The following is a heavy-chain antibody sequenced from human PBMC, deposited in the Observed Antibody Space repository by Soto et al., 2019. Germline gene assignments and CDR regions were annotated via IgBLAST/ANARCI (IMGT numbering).Heavy chain of an antibody. V-gene: IGHV3-30*18. D-gene: IGHD3-22*01. CDR3: AKKLSHISRYWEDIDY. CDR1: GFTFSNYG. J-gene: IGHJ4*02. Sequence: QVQLVESGGGVVQPGRSLRLSCAASGFTFSNYGMHWVRQAPGRGLEWVAVISYDGSNKYYADSVKGRFTISRDNSKNTLYLQMKSLRDEDTAVYYCAKKLSHISRYWEDIDYWGQGTLVTVSS. CDR2: ISYDGSNK.